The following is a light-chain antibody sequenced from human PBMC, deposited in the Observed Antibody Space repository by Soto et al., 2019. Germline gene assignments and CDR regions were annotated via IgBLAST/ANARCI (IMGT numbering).Light chain of an antibody. CDR2: GTS. J-gene: IGKJ1*01. V-gene: IGKV3-20*01. CDR1: QTISSGY. Sequence: EIVLTQSPGTLSVSPGERATLSCRASQTISSGYLAWYRQKPGQAPSLLIYGTSSRATGIPDRFSGSGSGTDFTLTISRLEPEDSAIYYCQQYGSWTFGQGTKVEIK. CDR3: QQYGSWT.